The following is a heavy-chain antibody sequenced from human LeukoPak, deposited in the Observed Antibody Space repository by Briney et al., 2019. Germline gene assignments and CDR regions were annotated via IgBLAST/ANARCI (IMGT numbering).Heavy chain of an antibody. J-gene: IGHJ4*02. CDR2: IRYDGRNK. V-gene: IGHV3-30*02. Sequence: GGSLRLSCAASGITFSDYGMHWVRQAPGKGLEWVAFIRYDGRNKYYADSVKGRFTISRDNSKNMLYLQMNSLRAEDTAVYYCAKDQYVDRIASAGTDYWGQGTLVTVSS. D-gene: IGHD6-13*01. CDR3: AKDQYVDRIASAGTDY. CDR1: GITFSDYG.